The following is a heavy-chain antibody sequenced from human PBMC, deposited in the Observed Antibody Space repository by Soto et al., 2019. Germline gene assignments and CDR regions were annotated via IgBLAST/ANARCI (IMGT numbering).Heavy chain of an antibody. D-gene: IGHD1-26*01. CDR3: ARQGVGPLHGLVDV. V-gene: IGHV4-59*08. CDR2: VHHSWGS. Sequence: QVQLQESGPGLVKPSETLSLSCTVSGGSISSYYWSWFRQSPGKRMEWIGYVHHSWGSSYNPSLQSRVAISLDPSKSQFSLKVTSVPATDTAVYYCARQGVGPLHGLVDVWGQGTTVTVSS. CDR1: GGSISSYY. J-gene: IGHJ6*02.